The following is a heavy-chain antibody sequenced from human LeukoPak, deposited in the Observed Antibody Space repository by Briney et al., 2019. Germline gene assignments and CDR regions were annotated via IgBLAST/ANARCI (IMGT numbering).Heavy chain of an antibody. D-gene: IGHD3-22*01. CDR1: ACSISSSSYY. V-gene: IGHV4-39*01. CDR2: IYYSRSS. CDR3: ARVQYYYDSSGYYSGYYYYYMDV. Sequence: ETLSLTCTVAACSISSSSYYWGWIRQPPGKELECIGNIYYSRSSYYDPSLKSRVTIYVDTSKNQFSLKLSSVTAADTAVYYCARVQYYYDSSGYYSGYYYYYMDVWGKGTTVTVSS. J-gene: IGHJ6*03.